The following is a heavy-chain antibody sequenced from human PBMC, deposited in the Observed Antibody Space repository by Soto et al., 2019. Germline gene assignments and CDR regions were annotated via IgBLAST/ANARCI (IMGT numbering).Heavy chain of an antibody. J-gene: IGHJ6*02. CDR3: ARVLEWLSRGDYYYYGMDV. V-gene: IGHV3-48*02. CDR1: GFTFSSYS. CDR2: ISSSSSTI. D-gene: IGHD3-3*01. Sequence: GGSLRLSCAASGFTFSSYSMNWVRQAPGKGLEWVSYISSSSSTIYYADSVKGRFTISRDNAKNSLYLQMNSLRDEDTAVYYCARVLEWLSRGDYYYYGMDVWGQGTTVTVSS.